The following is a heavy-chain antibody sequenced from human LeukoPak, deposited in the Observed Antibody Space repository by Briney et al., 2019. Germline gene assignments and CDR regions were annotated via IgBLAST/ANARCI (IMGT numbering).Heavy chain of an antibody. CDR1: GFPFYGYW. CDR2: TKHDESET. D-gene: IGHD2-21*02. Sequence: GGSLRLSCAATGFPFYGYWMTWLRQAPGKGLEWVANTKHDESETNYADSVKGRFTISRDNAKNSLYLQMNSLRAEDTAVYYCAGSPGGDCYYDYWGQGTLVTVSS. J-gene: IGHJ4*02. V-gene: IGHV3-7*03. CDR3: AGSPGGDCYYDY.